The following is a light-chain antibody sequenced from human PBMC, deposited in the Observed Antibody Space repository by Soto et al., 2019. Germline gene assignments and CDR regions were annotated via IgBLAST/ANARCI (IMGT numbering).Light chain of an antibody. CDR2: DVS. CDR1: SSDVGGYNY. CDR3: SSYTSSSTLNV. Sequence: QSVLTQPASVSGSPGQSITISCTGTSSDVGGYNYVSWYQQHPGKAPKLMIYDVSNRPSGVSNRFSGSKSGNTASLTISGLQALDEADYYFSSYTSSSTLNVFGTGTKVTVL. V-gene: IGLV2-14*01. J-gene: IGLJ1*01.